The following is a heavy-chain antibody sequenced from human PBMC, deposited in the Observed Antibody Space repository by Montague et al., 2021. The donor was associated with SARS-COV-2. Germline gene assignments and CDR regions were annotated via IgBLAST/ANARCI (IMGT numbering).Heavy chain of an antibody. J-gene: IGHJ6*03. V-gene: IGHV4-34*01. Sequence: SETLSLTCAVHGTPFSGYYWNWIRQPPGKGLEWIGEINHGGSTKYSPSLKSRLTISADTSKNQFSLKLTSVAAADTAVYYCARLRDGVVPSPILGVGPYYSYYYMDVWGRGTTVTASS. D-gene: IGHD3-10*01. CDR3: ARLRDGVVPSPILGVGPYYSYYYMDV. CDR2: INHGGST. CDR1: GTPFSGYY.